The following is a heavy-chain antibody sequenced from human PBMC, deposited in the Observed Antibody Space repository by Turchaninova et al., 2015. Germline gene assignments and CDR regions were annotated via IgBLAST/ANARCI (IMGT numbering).Heavy chain of an antibody. V-gene: IGHV4-39*07. CDR2: IYYSGST. CDR3: ARGYCISTGCWYWYFDL. Sequence: QLQLQESGPGLVKPSETLSLTCTVSGGSISSGSFYWGWIRQPPGEGLGGVGAIYYSGSTSFNPSLKSRVTVSVDPSKNQFSLRLSSVTAADTAVYYCARGYCISTGCWYWYFDLWGRGTLVTVSS. J-gene: IGHJ2*01. CDR1: GGSISSGSFY. D-gene: IGHD2-2*01.